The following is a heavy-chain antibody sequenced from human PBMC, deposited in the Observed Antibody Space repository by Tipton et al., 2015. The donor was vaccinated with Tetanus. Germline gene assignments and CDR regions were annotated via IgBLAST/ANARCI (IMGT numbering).Heavy chain of an antibody. V-gene: IGHV4-34*08. CDR3: VTVNFPNYYHYGMDV. CDR2: INHSGNT. CDR1: GFTFTNYA. Sequence: LRLSCAASGFTFTNYAMSWVRQAPGKGLEWIGEINHSGNTNHNPSLESRVTLSVDTSKNQFSLKLNSVTAADTAMYYCVTVNFPNYYHYGMDVWGQGTTVTASS. D-gene: IGHD1-1*01. J-gene: IGHJ6*02.